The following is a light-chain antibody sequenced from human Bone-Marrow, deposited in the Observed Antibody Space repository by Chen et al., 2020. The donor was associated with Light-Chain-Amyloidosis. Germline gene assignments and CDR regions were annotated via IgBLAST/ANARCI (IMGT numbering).Light chain of an antibody. J-gene: IGLJ2*01. V-gene: IGLV3-25*03. CDR3: QSADSSGTYEVI. CDR2: RDT. CDR1: DLPTNN. Sequence: SYELTQPPSVSVSPGQTARITCSGDDLPTNNAYWYQQKPGPAPVLVIHRDTERPSGISERFSGSSSGTTATLTISGVQAEDEADYHCQSADSSGTYEVIFGGGTKLTVL.